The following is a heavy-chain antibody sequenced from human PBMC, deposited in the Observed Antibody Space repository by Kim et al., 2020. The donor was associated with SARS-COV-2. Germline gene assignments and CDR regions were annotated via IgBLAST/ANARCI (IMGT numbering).Heavy chain of an antibody. J-gene: IGHJ6*02. CDR3: ARDPPGAGAEVNYYYYGMDV. CDR1: GFTFSSYG. Sequence: GGSLRLSCAASGFTFSSYGMHWVRQAPGKGLEWVAVIWYDGSNKYYADSVKGRFTISRDNSKNTLYLQMNSLRAEDTAVYYCARDPPGAGAEVNYYYYGMDVWGQGTTVTVSS. D-gene: IGHD1-26*01. CDR2: IWYDGSNK. V-gene: IGHV3-33*01.